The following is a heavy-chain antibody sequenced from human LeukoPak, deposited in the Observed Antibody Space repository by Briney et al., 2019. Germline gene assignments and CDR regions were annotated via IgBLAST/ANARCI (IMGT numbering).Heavy chain of an antibody. CDR3: ARAAGPLAAPDF. D-gene: IGHD6-13*01. CDR2: ISHDGSNK. J-gene: IGHJ4*02. V-gene: IGHV3-30*03. CDR1: GFTFSNYD. Sequence: GGSLRLSCAASGFTFSNYDIHWVRQAPGKGLEWVAIISHDGSNKYYGDSLKGRFTISRDDSKNTLYLQMNGLRGEDTAVYYCARAAGPLAAPDFWGQGTPVTVSS.